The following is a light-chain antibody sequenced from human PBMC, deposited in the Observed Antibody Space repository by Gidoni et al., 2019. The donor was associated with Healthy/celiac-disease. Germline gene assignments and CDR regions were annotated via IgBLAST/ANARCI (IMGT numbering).Light chain of an antibody. Sequence: IVLTQSPGTLSLSPGERATLSCRASQSVSSSYLAWYQQKPGQAHRLLIYGASSRASGIPDRFSGSGSGTDFTLTISSLEPEDFAVYYCQQYGSSSLFGQGTKLEIK. CDR1: QSVSSSY. CDR2: GAS. J-gene: IGKJ2*01. V-gene: IGKV3-20*01. CDR3: QQYGSSSL.